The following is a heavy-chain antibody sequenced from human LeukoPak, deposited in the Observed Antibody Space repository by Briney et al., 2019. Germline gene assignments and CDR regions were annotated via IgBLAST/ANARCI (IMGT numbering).Heavy chain of an antibody. CDR2: INHSGST. D-gene: IGHD2-21*01. Sequence: SETLSLTCAVYGGSFSGYYWSWIRQPPGKGLEWLGEINHSGSTNYNPSLKSRVTISVDTSKNQFSLKLSSVTAADTAVYYCARSIPTDNLDAFDIWGQGTMVSVSS. J-gene: IGHJ3*02. V-gene: IGHV4-34*01. CDR3: ARSIPTDNLDAFDI. CDR1: GGSFSGYY.